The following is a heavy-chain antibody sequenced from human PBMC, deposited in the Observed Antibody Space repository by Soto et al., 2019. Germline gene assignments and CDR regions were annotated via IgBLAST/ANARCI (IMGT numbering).Heavy chain of an antibody. CDR1: GFTFSSYG. D-gene: IGHD6-19*01. CDR2: IWYDGSNK. Sequence: GGSLRLSCAASGFTFSSYGMHWVRQAPGKGLEWVAVIWYDGSNKYYADSVKGRFTISRDNSKNTLYLQMNSLRVEDTAVYYCGGDSGWLFDYWGQGILVTVSS. J-gene: IGHJ4*02. V-gene: IGHV3-33*01. CDR3: GGDSGWLFDY.